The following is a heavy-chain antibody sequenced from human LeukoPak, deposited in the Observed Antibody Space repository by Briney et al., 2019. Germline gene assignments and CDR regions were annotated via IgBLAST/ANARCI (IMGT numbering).Heavy chain of an antibody. J-gene: IGHJ4*02. CDR1: GFSLRTSGMR. D-gene: IGHD4-11*01. CDR3: ARTRYDYSNYREN. Sequence: SGPTLLHPSPTLTLTCTFSGFSLRTSGMRVGWIRQPPVKAREWLASIDWDDDKLYSTSLKTRRTISKDTSKNQVVLTMTNMDPVDTATYYCARTRYDYSNYRENWGQGTLVTVSS. V-gene: IGHV2-70*04. CDR2: IDWDDDK.